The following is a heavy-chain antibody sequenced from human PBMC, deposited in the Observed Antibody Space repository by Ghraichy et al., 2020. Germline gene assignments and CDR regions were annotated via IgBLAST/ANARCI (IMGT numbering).Heavy chain of an antibody. J-gene: IGHJ2*01. CDR3: ARDGTTRWYFDL. CDR2: INSDGSST. CDR1: GFTFSSYW. V-gene: IGHV3-74*01. Sequence: LSLTCAASGFTFSSYWMHWVRQAPGKGLVWVSRINSDGSSTSYADSVKGRFTISRDNAKNTLYLQMNSLRAEDTAVYYCARDGTTRWYFDLWGRGTLVTVSS. D-gene: IGHD1-7*01.